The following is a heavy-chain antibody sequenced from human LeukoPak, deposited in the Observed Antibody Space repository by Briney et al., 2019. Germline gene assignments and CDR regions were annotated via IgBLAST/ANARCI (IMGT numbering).Heavy chain of an antibody. Sequence: KPGGSLRLSCTASGFTFSGFNIHWVRQAPGRGLEWVSCISSSSTFTYYADSVKGRFTISRDNAKNSVYLQMNSLRAEDTAVYYCARDGSSSWYYYWGQGTLVTVSS. J-gene: IGHJ4*02. D-gene: IGHD6-13*01. CDR3: ARDGSSSWYYY. CDR1: GFTFSGFN. CDR2: ISSSSTFT. V-gene: IGHV3-21*01.